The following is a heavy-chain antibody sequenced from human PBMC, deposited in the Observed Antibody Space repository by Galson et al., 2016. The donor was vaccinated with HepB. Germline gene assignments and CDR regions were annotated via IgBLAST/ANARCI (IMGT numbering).Heavy chain of an antibody. V-gene: IGHV3-30*18. CDR2: ISHDGTNT. CDR1: GFTFSRYG. CDR3: AKLLDRNDYYGMDV. J-gene: IGHJ6*02. Sequence: SLRLSCAGSGFTFSRYGMQWVRQAPGKGLEWVAVISHDGTNTYNEDSVKGRFTISRDNSKNTRDLQMTSLRADETALHYCAKLLDRNDYYGMDVWGQGTTVTVSS. D-gene: IGHD2-8*01.